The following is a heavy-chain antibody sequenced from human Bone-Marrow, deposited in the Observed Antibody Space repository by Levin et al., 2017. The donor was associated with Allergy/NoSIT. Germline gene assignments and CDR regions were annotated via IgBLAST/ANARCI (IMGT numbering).Heavy chain of an antibody. CDR2: IIPIFGTA. D-gene: IGHD2-8*01. Sequence: ASVKVSCKASGGTFSSYAISWVRQAPGQGLEWMGGIIPIFGTANYAQKFQGRVTITADESTSTAYMELSSLRSEDTAVYYCASAVLMVYERRNAFDIWGQGTMVTVSS. J-gene: IGHJ3*02. CDR3: ASAVLMVYERRNAFDI. CDR1: GGTFSSYA. V-gene: IGHV1-69*13.